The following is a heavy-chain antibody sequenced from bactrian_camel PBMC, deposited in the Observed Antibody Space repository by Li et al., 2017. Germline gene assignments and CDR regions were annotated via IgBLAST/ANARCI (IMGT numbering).Heavy chain of an antibody. J-gene: IGHJ4*01. V-gene: IGHV3S54*01. CDR3: AAGARLGGSWFYPQAGYNY. D-gene: IGHD6*01. CDR1: GYAASVNC. CDR2: IYTGGGGI. Sequence: HVQLVESGGGSVQSGGSLRLSCVYSGYAASVNCMGWFRQAPGAEREGLASIYTGGGGIYYADSVKGRFTISLDSAKNTVYLQMDDLKPEDTATYICAAGARLGGSWFYPQAGYNYWGQGTQVTVS.